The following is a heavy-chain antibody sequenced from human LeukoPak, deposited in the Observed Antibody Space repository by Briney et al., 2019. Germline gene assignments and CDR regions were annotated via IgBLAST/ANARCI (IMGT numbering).Heavy chain of an antibody. CDR1: GGSISTYY. CDR3: ARGGRAVASNWFGP. J-gene: IGHJ5*02. CDR2: IYYSGNT. Sequence: PSETLSLTCTVSGGSISTYYWNWIRQPPGKGLEWLGYIYYSGNTNHNPSLKSRVTISVDTSKNQFSLKLSSVTAADTAVYYCARGGRAVASNWFGPWGQGTLVTVSS. D-gene: IGHD6-19*01. V-gene: IGHV4-59*01.